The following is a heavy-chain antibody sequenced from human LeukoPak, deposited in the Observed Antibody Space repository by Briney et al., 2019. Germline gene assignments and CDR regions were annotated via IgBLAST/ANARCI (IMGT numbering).Heavy chain of an antibody. V-gene: IGHV1-2*02. CDR2: INPNSGGT. J-gene: IGHJ4*02. CDR1: GYTFVGYF. D-gene: IGHD1-26*01. CDR3: ARDPHSAILDLEY. Sequence: AASVKVSCKASGYTFVGYFMHWVRQAPGQGLEWMGWINPNSGGTNFAQKFQGSVTMTRDTSISTAYMELSRLRSDDTAVYYCARDPHSAILDLEYWGQGTLVTVSS.